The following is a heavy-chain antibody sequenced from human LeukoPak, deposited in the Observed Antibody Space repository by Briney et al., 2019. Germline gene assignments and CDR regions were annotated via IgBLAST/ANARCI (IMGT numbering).Heavy chain of an antibody. D-gene: IGHD3-10*01. V-gene: IGHV4-39*01. J-gene: IGHJ4*02. CDR2: IYYRGST. CDR1: GDSIRSSSYY. CDR3: ATGIVAIKSRFFDY. Sequence: SETLSLTCAVSGDSIRSSSYYWGWIRQPPGKGLEWIGSIYYRGSTYYNPSLKSRVTISVGTSKSQFSLELTSVTVADTAVYFCATGIVAIKSRFFDYWGQGSLITVSS.